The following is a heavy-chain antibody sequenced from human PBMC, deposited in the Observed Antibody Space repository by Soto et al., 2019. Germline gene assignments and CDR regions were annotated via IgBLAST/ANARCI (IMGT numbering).Heavy chain of an antibody. CDR2: ISYDGSNK. CDR1: GFTFSSYG. V-gene: IGHV3-30*18. CDR3: AKIMTKEAPWSFGF. J-gene: IGHJ3*01. Sequence: QVQLVESGGGVVQPGRSLRLSCAASGFTFSSYGMHWVRQAPGKGQVWVAVISYDGSNKYYADSVKGRFTISRDNSKNAFYLQMNSLRDDDTAVYYCAKIMTKEAPWSFGFWGRGTIVTVST. D-gene: IGHD3-16*01.